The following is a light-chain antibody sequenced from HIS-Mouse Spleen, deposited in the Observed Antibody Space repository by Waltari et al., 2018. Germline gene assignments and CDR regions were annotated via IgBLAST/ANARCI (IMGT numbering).Light chain of an antibody. CDR2: EDS. J-gene: IGLJ2*01. CDR1: ALPKNY. V-gene: IGLV3-10*01. Sequence: SYELTQPPSVSVSPGQTARITCSGDALPKNYAYWYQQKSGQAPVLVIYEDSKRPSGIPERFYGSSSGTMATLAISGAQVEDEAGYYCYSTDSSGNHRVFGGGTKLTVL. CDR3: YSTDSSGNHRV.